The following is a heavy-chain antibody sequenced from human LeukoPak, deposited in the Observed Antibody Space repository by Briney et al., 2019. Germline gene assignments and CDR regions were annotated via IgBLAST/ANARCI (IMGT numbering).Heavy chain of an antibody. CDR3: ARAKLFSASGGAFDI. V-gene: IGHV1-18*01. Sequence: ASVKVSCKASGYTFTSYGISWVRQAPGQGLEWMGWISAYNGNTNYAQKLQGRVTMTTDTSTSTAYMELRSLGSDDTAVYYCARAKLFSASGGAFDIWGQGTMVTVSS. CDR2: ISAYNGNT. J-gene: IGHJ3*02. D-gene: IGHD3-10*01. CDR1: GYTFTSYG.